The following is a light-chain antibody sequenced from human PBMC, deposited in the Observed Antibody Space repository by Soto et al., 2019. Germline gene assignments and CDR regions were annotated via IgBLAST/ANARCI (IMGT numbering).Light chain of an antibody. V-gene: IGLV2-8*01. CDR1: SSDIGDYDH. CDR2: EVT. J-gene: IGLJ1*01. CDR3: SSDAGNYNYV. Sequence: QSVLTQPASVSGSPGQSIAISCTGSSSDIGDYDHVSWYQQHPGKAPKLMIYEVTKRPAGVPDRFSGSKSGNTASLTVSGLQAEDEADYYCSSDAGNYNYVFGTGTKLTVL.